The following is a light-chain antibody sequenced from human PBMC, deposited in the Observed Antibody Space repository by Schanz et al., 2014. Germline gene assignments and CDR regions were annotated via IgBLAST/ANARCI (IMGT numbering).Light chain of an antibody. V-gene: IGLV2-8*01. CDR3: SSYAGSNNLV. CDR1: SSDVGGHNY. CDR2: DVT. J-gene: IGLJ2*01. Sequence: QSALTQPPSASGSPGQSVTISCSGTSSDVGGHNYVSWYQQHPGKAPKLMISDVTKRPSGVPDRFSGSKSGNTASLTVSGLQAEDEADYYCSSYAGSNNLVFGGGTQLTVL.